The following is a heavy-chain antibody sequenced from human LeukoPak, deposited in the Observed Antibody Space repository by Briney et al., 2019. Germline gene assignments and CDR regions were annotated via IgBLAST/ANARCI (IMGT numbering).Heavy chain of an antibody. D-gene: IGHD2-15*01. Sequence: GASVKVSCKASGGTFSSYAISWVRQAPGQGLEWMGRIIPILGIANYAQKFQGRVTITADKSTSTAYMELSSLRSEDTAVDYCARGGTPNCSGGSCYDYWDQGTLVTVSS. V-gene: IGHV1-69*04. CDR1: GGTFSSYA. CDR2: IIPILGIA. J-gene: IGHJ4*02. CDR3: ARGGTPNCSGGSCYDY.